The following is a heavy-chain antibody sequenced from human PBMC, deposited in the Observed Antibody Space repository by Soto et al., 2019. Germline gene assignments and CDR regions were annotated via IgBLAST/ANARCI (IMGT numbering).Heavy chain of an antibody. D-gene: IGHD3-22*01. J-gene: IGHJ4*02. Sequence: ASVKVSCKASGYTFTSYAMHWVRQAPGQRLEWMGWINAGNGNTKYSQKFQGRVTITRDTSASTAYMELSSLRSEDTAVYYCARAVITARASFDYWGQGTLVTVSS. CDR3: ARAVITARASFDY. CDR2: INAGNGNT. CDR1: GYTFTSYA. V-gene: IGHV1-3*01.